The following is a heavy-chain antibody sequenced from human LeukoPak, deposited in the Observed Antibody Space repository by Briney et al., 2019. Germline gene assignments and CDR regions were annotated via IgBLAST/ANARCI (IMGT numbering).Heavy chain of an antibody. CDR1: GGSISSYY. D-gene: IGHD3-10*01. J-gene: IGHJ4*02. Sequence: SETLSLTCTVSGGSISSYYWSCIRQPPRKGLGWIGYIYYSWSTNYNPSLKSRVTISVDTSKNQFSLKLSSVTAADTAVYYCARHNRTWFGELFGAIDYWGQGTLVTVSS. CDR2: IYYSWST. CDR3: ARHNRTWFGELFGAIDY. V-gene: IGHV4-59*08.